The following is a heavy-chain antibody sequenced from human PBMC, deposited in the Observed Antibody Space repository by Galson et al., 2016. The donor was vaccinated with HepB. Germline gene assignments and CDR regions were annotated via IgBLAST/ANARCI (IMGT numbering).Heavy chain of an antibody. CDR2: INWNGGTT. V-gene: IGHV3-20*04. J-gene: IGHJ3*02. Sequence: SLRLSCAASGFTFDDYGMNWARQVPGKGLEWVSGINWNGGTTNYVDSVKGRFTISRDNAKNSLSLQMNSLRAGDTALYYCAKSSGYYFVDSFDMWGQGTMVTVAS. CDR3: AKSSGYYFVDSFDM. D-gene: IGHD3-22*01. CDR1: GFTFDDYG.